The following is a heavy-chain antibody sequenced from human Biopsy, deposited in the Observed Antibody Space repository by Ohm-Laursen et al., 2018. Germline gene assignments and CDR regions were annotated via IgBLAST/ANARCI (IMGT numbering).Heavy chain of an antibody. V-gene: IGHV4-59*01. CDR3: ARVEAGTYDALDI. D-gene: IGHD1-26*01. CDR2: IYYSGGT. Sequence: TLSLTCSVSGGSMTGYEWSWILLAPGKGLEWIGYIYYSGGTKYNPSLASRVTFSVDMSKSQFSLKLYSVTAADTAVYYCARVEAGTYDALDIWGQGTLVAVSA. CDR1: GGSMTGYE. J-gene: IGHJ3*02.